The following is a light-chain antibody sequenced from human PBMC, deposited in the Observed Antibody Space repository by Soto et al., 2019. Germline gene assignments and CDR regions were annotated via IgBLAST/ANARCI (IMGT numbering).Light chain of an antibody. CDR2: GAS. CDR1: QSVTTN. Sequence: EIVMTQSPATLSVSPGERASLSCRASQSVTTNLAWYQQKPGQAPRLLIYGASTRATGIPARFSGSGSGTEFTLTITSLQSEDFAVYHCQQYQNWPSITFGQGTRLEIK. J-gene: IGKJ5*01. CDR3: QQYQNWPSIT. V-gene: IGKV3-15*01.